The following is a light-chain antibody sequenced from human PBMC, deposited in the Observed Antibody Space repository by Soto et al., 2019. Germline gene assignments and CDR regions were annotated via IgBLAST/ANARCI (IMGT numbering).Light chain of an antibody. V-gene: IGKV3-20*01. CDR3: QQYGNSPWT. CDR1: QSVSNNY. J-gene: IGKJ1*01. CDR2: GAS. Sequence: EIVLTQSPGTLSLSPGERATLSCSASQSVSNNYLAWYQQKPGQAPRLLIYGASSRATGIPDRFSGSGSGTDFTLTISRLEPEDFAVYYCQQYGNSPWTFGQGTKVDIK.